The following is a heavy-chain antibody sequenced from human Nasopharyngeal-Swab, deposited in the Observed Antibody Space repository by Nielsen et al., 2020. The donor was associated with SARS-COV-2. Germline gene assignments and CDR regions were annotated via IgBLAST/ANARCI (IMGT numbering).Heavy chain of an antibody. CDR1: GYTFTSYY. Sequence: ASVKVSCKASGYTFTSYYMHWVRQAPGQGLEWMGIINPSGGSTSYAQKFQGRVTMTRDTSTSTVYMELSSLRSEDTAVYYCARDPKVGAPWYHYYGMDVWGQGTTVTVSS. D-gene: IGHD1-26*01. CDR2: INPSGGST. V-gene: IGHV1-46*01. J-gene: IGHJ6*02. CDR3: ARDPKVGAPWYHYYGMDV.